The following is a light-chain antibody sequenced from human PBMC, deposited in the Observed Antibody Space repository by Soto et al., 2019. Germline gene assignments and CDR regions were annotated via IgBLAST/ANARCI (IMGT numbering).Light chain of an antibody. CDR1: QSISSW. CDR2: DAS. CDR3: QQYNSYSTWT. V-gene: IGKV1-5*01. J-gene: IGKJ1*01. Sequence: IQIAPSPLPFPSPLLDRVTITCRASQSISSWLAWYQQKPGKAPKLLIYDASSLESGVPSRFSGSGSGTEFTLTISSLQPDDFATYYCQQYNSYSTWTFGQGTKVDIK.